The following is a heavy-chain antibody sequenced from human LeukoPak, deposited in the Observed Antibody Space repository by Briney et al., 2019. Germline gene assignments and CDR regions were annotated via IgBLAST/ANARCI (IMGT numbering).Heavy chain of an antibody. CDR2: IYYSGST. Sequence: SETLSPTCTVSGGSISSSSYYWGWIRQPPGKGLEWIGSIYYSGSTYYNPSLKSRVTISVDTSKNQFSLKLSSVTAADTAVYYCASGLFYMDVWGKGTTVTVSS. J-gene: IGHJ6*03. D-gene: IGHD6-25*01. CDR3: ASGLFYMDV. CDR1: GGSISSSSYY. V-gene: IGHV4-39*01.